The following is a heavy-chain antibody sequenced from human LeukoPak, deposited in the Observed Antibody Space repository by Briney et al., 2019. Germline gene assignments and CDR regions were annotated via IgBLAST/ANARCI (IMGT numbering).Heavy chain of an antibody. CDR2: ISGSGGST. D-gene: IGHD7-27*01. CDR1: GFTFGSYA. CDR3: AKWELGIGYYFDY. J-gene: IGHJ4*02. Sequence: GGSLRLSCAASGFTFGSYAMSWVRQAPGKGLEWVSAISGSGGSTYYADSVKGRFTISRDNSKNTLYLQMNSLRAEDTAVYYCAKWELGIGYYFDYWGQGTLVTVSS. V-gene: IGHV3-23*01.